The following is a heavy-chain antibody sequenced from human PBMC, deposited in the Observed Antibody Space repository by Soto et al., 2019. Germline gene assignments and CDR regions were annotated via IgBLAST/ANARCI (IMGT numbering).Heavy chain of an antibody. CDR1: GGSISSGDYY. CDR3: ARASVPAAIYDYYYGMDV. J-gene: IGHJ6*02. V-gene: IGHV4-30-4*01. Sequence: SETLSLTCTVSGGSISSGDYYWSWIRQPPGKGLEWIGYIYYSGSTYYNPSLKSRVTISVDTSKNQFSLKLSSVTAADTAVYYCARASVPAAIYDYYYGMDVWGQGTTITASS. CDR2: IYYSGST. D-gene: IGHD2-2*01.